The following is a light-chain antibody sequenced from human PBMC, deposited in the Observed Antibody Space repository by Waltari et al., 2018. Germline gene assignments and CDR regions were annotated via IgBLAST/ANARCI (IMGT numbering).Light chain of an antibody. CDR2: DAS. CDR3: QKYVRLPAT. CDR1: QSVSRA. Sequence: EIVLTQSPGTLSLSPVETATLSCRASQSVSRALAWYQQKPGQAPRLLIYDASTRATGIPDRFSGSGSGTDFSLTISRLEPEDFAVYYCQKYVRLPATFGQGTKVEIK. V-gene: IGKV3-20*01. J-gene: IGKJ1*01.